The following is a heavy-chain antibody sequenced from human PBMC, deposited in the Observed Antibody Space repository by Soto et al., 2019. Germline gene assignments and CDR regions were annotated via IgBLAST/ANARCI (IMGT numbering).Heavy chain of an antibody. CDR1: GFTFSSYA. CDR3: ASLKGTSSPVDY. D-gene: IGHD2-15*01. V-gene: IGHV3-30*04. CDR2: ISYDGRNK. J-gene: IGHJ4*02. Sequence: QVQLVESGGGVVQPGRSLRLSCAASGFTFSSYAMHWVRQAPGKGLEWVEVISYDGRNKYYADSVKGRFTISRDNSKNTLNLQMNSLRAEDTAVYYCASLKGTSSPVDYWGQGTLVTVSS.